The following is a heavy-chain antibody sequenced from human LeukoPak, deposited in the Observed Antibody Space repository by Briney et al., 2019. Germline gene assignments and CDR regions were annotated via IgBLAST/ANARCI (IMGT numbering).Heavy chain of an antibody. CDR2: MNPNSGNT. J-gene: IGHJ4*02. V-gene: IGHV1-8*01. Sequence: ASVKVSCKASGYTFTSYDINWVRQATGQGLEWMGWMNPNSGNTGYAQKFQGRVTMNRKTSISTAYMELSSLRSEDTAVYYCARGHQLDLEDYWGQGTLVTVSS. CDR1: GYTFTSYD. CDR3: ARGHQLDLEDY. D-gene: IGHD1-7*01.